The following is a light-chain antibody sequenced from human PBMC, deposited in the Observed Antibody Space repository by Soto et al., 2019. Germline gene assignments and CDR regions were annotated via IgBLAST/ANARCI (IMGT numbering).Light chain of an antibody. Sequence: DIQMTQSPSSLSVSGGDRVTITCRASQGIRKDLGWYQQKPGKAPKRLIYDASSLQSGVPSRFSGSGFGTEFTLTISSLQPGDFATYYCQQYSSRSTFGQGTKVDIK. CDR3: QQYSSRST. CDR2: DAS. CDR1: QGIRKD. V-gene: IGKV1-17*01. J-gene: IGKJ1*01.